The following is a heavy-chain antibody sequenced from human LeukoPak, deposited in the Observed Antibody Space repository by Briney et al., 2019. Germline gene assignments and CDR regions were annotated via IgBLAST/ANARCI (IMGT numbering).Heavy chain of an antibody. D-gene: IGHD3-16*01. CDR2: IDSSTRTI. CDR1: GFTFSAYS. V-gene: IGHV3-48*04. J-gene: IGHJ4*02. CDR3: ARRVPTQVITDYFDY. Sequence: GGSLRLSCAASGFTFSAYSMNWVRQAPGKGLEWISFIDSSTRTIFYADSVKGRFTISRDNAKNSLFLRMNSLRAEDTAVYYCARRVPTQVITDYFDYWGQGTLVTVSS.